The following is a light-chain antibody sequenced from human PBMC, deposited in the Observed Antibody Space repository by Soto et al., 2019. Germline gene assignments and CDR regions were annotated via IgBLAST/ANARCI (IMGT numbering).Light chain of an antibody. V-gene: IGLV2-23*02. CDR2: EVS. J-gene: IGLJ2*01. Sequence: QSALTQPASVSGSPGQSITISCTGTSSDVGSYNLVSWYQQHPGTAPKLMIYEVSKRPSGVSHRFSGSKSGNTASLTISGLQAEDEADYYCCSYAGSSTVVVFGGGTKLAVL. CDR3: CSYAGSSTVVV. CDR1: SSDVGSYNL.